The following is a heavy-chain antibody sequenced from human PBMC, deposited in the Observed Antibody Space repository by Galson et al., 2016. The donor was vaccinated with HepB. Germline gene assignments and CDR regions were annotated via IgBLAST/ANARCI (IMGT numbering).Heavy chain of an antibody. CDR1: GFTFSNYA. V-gene: IGHV3-23*01. CDR2: INSDVITT. CDR3: ARDSWGSESSAY. D-gene: IGHD3-10*01. J-gene: IGHJ4*02. Sequence: SLRLSCAASGFTFSNYAMTWVRQAPGKGPEWVSGINSDVITTYYADSVKGRFTVSRDNSRNTSHLQMNALRPEDTAVYYCARDSWGSESSAYWGQGTLVIVSS.